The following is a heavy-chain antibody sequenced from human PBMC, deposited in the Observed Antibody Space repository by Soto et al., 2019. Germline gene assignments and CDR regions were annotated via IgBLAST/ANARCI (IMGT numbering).Heavy chain of an antibody. D-gene: IGHD2-2*01. CDR1: GYTFTSYA. CDR2: INAGNGNT. J-gene: IGHJ6*02. CDR3: ARGPQKHIVAVPWGYYYYGMDV. Sequence: QVQLVQSGAAVKKPGASVKVSCKASGYTFTSYAMHWVRQAPGQRLEWMGWINAGNGNTKYSQKFQGRVTITRDTYASTAYMELRSLRSEDTAVYYCARGPQKHIVAVPWGYYYYGMDVWGQGTTVTVSS. V-gene: IGHV1-3*01.